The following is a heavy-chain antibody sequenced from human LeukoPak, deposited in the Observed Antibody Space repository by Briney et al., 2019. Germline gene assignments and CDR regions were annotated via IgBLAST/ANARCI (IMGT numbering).Heavy chain of an antibody. CDR2: TYHRSKWYN. D-gene: IGHD5-12*01. Sequence: SQTLSLTCAISGDSVSSNSAAWNWIRQSPSRGLEWLGRTYHRSKWYNDYAVSVKSRITINPDTSKNQFSLQLNSVTPEDTAVYYCARARRPRDSGYDYYYYGMDVWGQGTTVTVSS. CDR1: GDSVSSNSAA. V-gene: IGHV6-1*01. J-gene: IGHJ6*02. CDR3: ARARRPRDSGYDYYYYGMDV.